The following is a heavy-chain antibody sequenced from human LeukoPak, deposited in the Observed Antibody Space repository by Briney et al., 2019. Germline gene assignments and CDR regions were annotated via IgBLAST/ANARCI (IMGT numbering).Heavy chain of an antibody. CDR2: ISGSGGGT. D-gene: IGHD1-26*01. J-gene: IGHJ4*02. CDR1: GLTFSTYA. CDR3: SKRGAYYFDY. Sequence: GGSLRLCCAASGLTFSTYAMSWVRQAPGKGLEWVSSISGSGGGTYYADSVKGRFTISRDNSKNSLFLQMNNLGAEDTAVYYCSKRGAYYFDYWGQGTLVTVSS. V-gene: IGHV3-23*01.